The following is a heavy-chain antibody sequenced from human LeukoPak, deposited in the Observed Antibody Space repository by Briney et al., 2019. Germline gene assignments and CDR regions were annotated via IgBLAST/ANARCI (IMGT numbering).Heavy chain of an antibody. CDR2: INKDGSDK. D-gene: IGHD4-23*01. Sequence: PGGSLRLSCAASGFPFKMYWMTWVRQAPGKGLESVEYINKDGSDKYYVDPVKGRFTVSRDNAKNSLYLQMNSLRAEDTAVYYCARDARYGGNSDYWGQGTLVTVSS. V-gene: IGHV3-7*01. CDR3: ARDARYGGNSDY. J-gene: IGHJ4*02. CDR1: GFPFKMYW.